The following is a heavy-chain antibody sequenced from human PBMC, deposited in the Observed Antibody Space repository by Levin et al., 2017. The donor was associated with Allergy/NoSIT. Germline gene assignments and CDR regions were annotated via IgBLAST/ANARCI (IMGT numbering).Heavy chain of an antibody. Sequence: GGSLRLSCAASGFTFSSYWMTWVRQAPGKGLEWVANIKQDESEKYYVDSVKGRFTISRDNAKNSLYLQMNSLRAEDTAVYYCARDYSSSWLTHFDYWGQGTLVTVSS. D-gene: IGHD6-13*01. CDR3: ARDYSSSWLTHFDY. V-gene: IGHV3-7*04. CDR1: GFTFSSYW. J-gene: IGHJ4*02. CDR2: IKQDESEK.